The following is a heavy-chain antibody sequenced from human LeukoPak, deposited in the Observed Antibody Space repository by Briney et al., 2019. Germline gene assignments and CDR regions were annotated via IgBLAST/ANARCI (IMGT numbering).Heavy chain of an antibody. V-gene: IGHV4-34*01. CDR1: GGSFSGYY. J-gene: IGHJ3*02. CDR3: AREPVPWAFDI. D-gene: IGHD1-14*01. Sequence: SETLSLTCAVYGGSFSGYYWSWIRQPPGKGLEWIGEINHSGSTNYNPSLKSRVTISVDTSKNQFSLKLSSVTAADTAVYHCAREPVPWAFDIWGQGTMVTVSS. CDR2: INHSGST.